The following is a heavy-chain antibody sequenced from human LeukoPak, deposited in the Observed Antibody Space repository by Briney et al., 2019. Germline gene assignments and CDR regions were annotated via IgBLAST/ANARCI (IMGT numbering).Heavy chain of an antibody. CDR2: IKQDGSEK. CDR1: GFTFSSYW. Sequence: GGSLRLSFAASGFTFSSYWMSWVRQAPGKGLEWVANIKQDGSEKYYVDSVKGRFTISRDNAKNSLYLQMNSLRAEDTAVYYCARSQQWLVPSLTDYWGQGTLVTVSS. D-gene: IGHD6-19*01. J-gene: IGHJ4*02. V-gene: IGHV3-7*01. CDR3: ARSQQWLVPSLTDY.